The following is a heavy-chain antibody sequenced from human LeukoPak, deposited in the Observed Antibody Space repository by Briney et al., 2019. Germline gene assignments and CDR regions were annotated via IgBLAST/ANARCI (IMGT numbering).Heavy chain of an antibody. D-gene: IGHD2-2*02. CDR1: GFTFSSYS. CDR2: ISSSSYI. V-gene: IGHV3-21*01. Sequence: GGSLRLSCAASGFTFSSYSMNWVRQAPGKGLEWVSSISSSSYIYYADSVKGRFTISRDNAKNSLYLQMNSLRAEDTAVYYCASEHTWAYYFDYWGQGTLVTVSS. CDR3: ASEHTWAYYFDY. J-gene: IGHJ4*02.